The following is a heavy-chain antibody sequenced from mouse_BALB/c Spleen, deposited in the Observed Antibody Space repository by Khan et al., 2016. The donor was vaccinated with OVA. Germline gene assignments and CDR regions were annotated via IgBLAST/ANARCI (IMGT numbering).Heavy chain of an antibody. Sequence: QVQLKESGPGLVAPSQSLSITCTISGFSLTNYGVHWVRQPPGKGLEWLVVIWSDGSTTYNSALKSRLTITKDNSKCQVFLEMNSLQTDDTPIYFCARQPYYHYNVMDYWGQGTSVTVSS. D-gene: IGHD2-4*01. CDR1: GFSLTNYG. CDR3: ARQPYYHYNVMDY. J-gene: IGHJ4*01. V-gene: IGHV2-6-1*01. CDR2: IWSDGST.